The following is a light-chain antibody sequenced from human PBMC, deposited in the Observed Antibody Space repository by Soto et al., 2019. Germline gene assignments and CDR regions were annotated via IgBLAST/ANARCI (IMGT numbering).Light chain of an antibody. CDR3: SSYTSTSTLYV. Sequence: QSALTQPASVSGSPGQSITISCTGTSSDIGGYNYVSWYQQLPGKVPKLIIYDVSNRPSGVSDXFSGSKSGNXXXXTISGLQAEDEADYYCSSYTSTSTLYVFGTGTKLTVL. V-gene: IGLV2-14*03. CDR2: DVS. J-gene: IGLJ1*01. CDR1: SSDIGGYNY.